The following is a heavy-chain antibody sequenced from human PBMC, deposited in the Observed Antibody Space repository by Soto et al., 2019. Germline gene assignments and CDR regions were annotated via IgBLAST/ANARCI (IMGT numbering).Heavy chain of an antibody. CDR1: GFTFYDYA. Sequence: GGSLRLSCAASGFTFYDYAMHWVRQAPGKGLEWVSGISWNSGSIGYADSVKGRFTISRDNAKNSLYLQMNSLRAEDTAVYYCAREGGYSPFDPWGQGTLVTVS. CDR2: ISWNSGSI. V-gene: IGHV3-9*01. J-gene: IGHJ5*02. CDR3: AREGGYSPFDP. D-gene: IGHD3-22*01.